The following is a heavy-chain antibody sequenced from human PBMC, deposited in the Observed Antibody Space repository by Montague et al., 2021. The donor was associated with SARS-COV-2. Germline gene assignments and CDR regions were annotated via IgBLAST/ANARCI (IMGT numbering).Heavy chain of an antibody. D-gene: IGHD6-13*01. CDR1: GASFSTCSEH. Sequence: SETLSLTCSVSGASFSTCSEHWVRLPQAQGKGWEWVGSLSESDSTHHSVNLRSTMTISAATTKYYFTLNSISVTAADTSLYSCGRQMGHVLVGVPAANAFDPWGQGTLVTVSS. CDR3: GRQMGHVLVGVPAANAFDP. V-gene: IGHV4-39*02. CDR2: LSESDST. J-gene: IGHJ5*02.